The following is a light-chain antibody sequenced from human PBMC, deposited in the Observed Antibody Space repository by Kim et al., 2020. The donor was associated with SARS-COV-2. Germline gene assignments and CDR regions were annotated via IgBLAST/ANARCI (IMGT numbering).Light chain of an antibody. CDR3: QQSYSTPYT. CDR2: AAS. Sequence: SASVRDRVTINCRASQSISSYLNWYQQKPGKAPKLLIYAASSLQSGVPSRFSGSGSGTDFTLTISSLQPEDFATYYCQQSYSTPYTFGQGTKLEI. J-gene: IGKJ2*01. V-gene: IGKV1-39*01. CDR1: QSISSY.